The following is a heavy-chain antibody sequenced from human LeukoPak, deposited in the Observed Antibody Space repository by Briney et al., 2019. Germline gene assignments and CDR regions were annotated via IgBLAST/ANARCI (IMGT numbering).Heavy chain of an antibody. J-gene: IGHJ2*01. CDR3: ARDDYGDYAGNWYFDL. V-gene: IGHV4-61*01. CDR1: GGSVSSGSYY. CDR2: IYHSGST. Sequence: SETLSLTCTVSGGSVSSGSYYWSWIRQPPGKGLEWIGYIYHSGSTYYNPSLKSRVTISVDTSKNQFSLKLSSVTAADTAVYYCARDDYGDYAGNWYFDLWGRGTLVTVSS. D-gene: IGHD4-17*01.